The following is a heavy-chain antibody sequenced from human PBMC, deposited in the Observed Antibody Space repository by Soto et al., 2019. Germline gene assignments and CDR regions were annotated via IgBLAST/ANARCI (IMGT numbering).Heavy chain of an antibody. D-gene: IGHD5-12*01. CDR2: MNPNSGNT. V-gene: IGHV1-8*01. Sequence: ASVKVSCKASGYTFTSYDINWVRQATGQGLEWMGWMNPNSGNTGYAQKFQGRVTMTRNTSISTAYMELSSLRSEDTAVDYCASYGGDSGYDYVYFDYWGQGTLVTVSS. CDR1: GYTFTSYD. CDR3: ASYGGDSGYDYVYFDY. J-gene: IGHJ4*02.